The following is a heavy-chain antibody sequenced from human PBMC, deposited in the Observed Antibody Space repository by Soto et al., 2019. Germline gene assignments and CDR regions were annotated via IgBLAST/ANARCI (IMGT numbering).Heavy chain of an antibody. Sequence: QVQLVQSGAEVKKPGSSVKVSCKASGGTLNKHAITWVRRAPGHGLEWLGGIIPMFGIPNYPQKFQGRVTITADDSTNTSNMELSSLTSDDTAVYFCARGGTSGWLKGAYDVWGQGTMVTVSS. CDR1: GGTLNKHA. CDR3: ARGGTSGWLKGAYDV. J-gene: IGHJ3*01. CDR2: IIPMFGIP. D-gene: IGHD6-19*01. V-gene: IGHV1-69*01.